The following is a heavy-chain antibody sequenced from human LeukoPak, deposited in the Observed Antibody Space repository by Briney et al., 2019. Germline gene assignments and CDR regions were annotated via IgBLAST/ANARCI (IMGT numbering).Heavy chain of an antibody. Sequence: GGSLRLSCAASGFTFSRSGMSWVRQAPGKGLGWVANIKQDGSEKYYVDSVKGRFTISRDNAKNSLYLQVNSLRAEDTAVYYCARDWPPNWFDHWGQGTLVTVSS. V-gene: IGHV3-7*04. CDR1: GFTFSRSG. J-gene: IGHJ5*02. CDR3: ARDWPPNWFDH. CDR2: IKQDGSEK.